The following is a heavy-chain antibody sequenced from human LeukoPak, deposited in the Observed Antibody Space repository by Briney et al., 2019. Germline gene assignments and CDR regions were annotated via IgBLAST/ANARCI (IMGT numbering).Heavy chain of an antibody. J-gene: IGHJ5*02. CDR2: IKQDGSEK. CDR3: AREGCSGGSCYHNWFDP. Sequence: GGSLRLSCAASGFTFSSYWMSWVRQAPGKGLEWVANIKQDGSEKYYVDSVKGRLTISRDNAKNSLYLQMNSLRAEDTAVYYCAREGCSGGSCYHNWFDPWGQGTLVTVSS. V-gene: IGHV3-7*01. D-gene: IGHD2-15*01. CDR1: GFTFSSYW.